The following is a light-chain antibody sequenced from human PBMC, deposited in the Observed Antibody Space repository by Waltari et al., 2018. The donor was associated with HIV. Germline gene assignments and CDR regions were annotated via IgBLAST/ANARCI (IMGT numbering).Light chain of an antibody. J-gene: IGKJ1*01. Sequence: EIVLTQSPGTLSLSPGERATLSCRASQSVTNTSLTWYQHKPGQAPRLLIYDASTRATGIPDRFSGSGSGTDFTLSISRLEPEDFAVYYCQQYGSSPWTFGQGTKVDIK. CDR1: QSVTNTS. CDR3: QQYGSSPWT. V-gene: IGKV3-20*01. CDR2: DAS.